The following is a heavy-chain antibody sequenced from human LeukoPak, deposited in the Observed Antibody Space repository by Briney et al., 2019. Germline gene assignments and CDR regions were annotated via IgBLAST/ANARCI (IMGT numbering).Heavy chain of an antibody. D-gene: IGHD1-1*01. V-gene: IGHV1-18*01. Sequence: ASVKVSCKASGYTFTSYGISWVRQAPGQGLEWMEWISAYNGNTNYAQKLQGRVTMTTDTSTSTAYMELRSLRSDDTAVYYCARVSARTAATGWFDPWGQGTLVTVSS. CDR3: ARVSARTAATGWFDP. CDR2: ISAYNGNT. CDR1: GYTFTSYG. J-gene: IGHJ5*02.